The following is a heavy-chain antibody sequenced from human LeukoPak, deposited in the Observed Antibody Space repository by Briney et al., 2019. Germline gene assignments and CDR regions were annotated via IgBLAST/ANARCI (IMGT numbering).Heavy chain of an antibody. CDR1: GFTFGGYS. J-gene: IGHJ4*02. D-gene: IGHD4-17*01. CDR2: ISYDGRNT. V-gene: IGHV3-30*04. CDR3: ARNSVTTGYYFVY. Sequence: GGSLRLSCAASGFTFGGYSMHWVRQAPGKGLEWVAVISYDGRNTYYAKSVKGRFTISRDDSKNTLYLQMNSLRADDTAVYYCARNSVTTGYYFVYWGQGTLVTVSS.